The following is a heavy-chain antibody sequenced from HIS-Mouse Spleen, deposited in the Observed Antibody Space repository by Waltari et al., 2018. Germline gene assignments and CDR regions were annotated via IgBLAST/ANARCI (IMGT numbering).Heavy chain of an antibody. CDR3: ARGHDYSNYFDY. D-gene: IGHD4-4*01. J-gene: IGHJ4*02. Sequence: QVQLVQSGAEVKKPGASVKVSCQASGYTFTSYDINLVRQATGQGLEWMGWMNPNSGNTGYAQKFQGRVTMTRNTSISTAYMELSSLRSEDTAVYYCARGHDYSNYFDYWGQGTLVTVSS. CDR2: MNPNSGNT. V-gene: IGHV1-8*01. CDR1: GYTFTSYD.